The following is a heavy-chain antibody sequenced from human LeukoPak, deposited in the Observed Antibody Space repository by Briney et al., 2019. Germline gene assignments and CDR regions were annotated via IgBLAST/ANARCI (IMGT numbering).Heavy chain of an antibody. CDR2: ISYSGST. V-gene: IGHV4-59*01. D-gene: IGHD1-26*01. CDR1: GGSFSCYS. Sequence: PSETLSLTCTVSGGSFSCYSWSWIRQPPGQGLEWIGYISYSGSTSYNPSLKSRVTISVDPSKSQLSLKLRSVTAADTAAYYCAARIPVFSYTYSDASYYYYMDVWGKGTTVIVS. J-gene: IGHJ6*03. CDR3: AARIPVFSYTYSDASYYYYMDV.